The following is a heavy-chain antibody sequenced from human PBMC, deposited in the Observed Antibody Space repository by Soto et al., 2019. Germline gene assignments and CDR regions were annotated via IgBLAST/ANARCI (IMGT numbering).Heavy chain of an antibody. D-gene: IGHD6-13*01. CDR2: ISAYNGNT. V-gene: IGHV1-18*04. J-gene: IGHJ4*02. Sequence: QVQLVQSGAEVKKPGASVKVSCKASGYTFTSYGISWVRQAPGQGLEWMGWISAYNGNTNIAPKLQGRVTMTTDTSTSTAYMELRSPRSDDTAVYYCARVPRGAWYSQSLYWGQGSLVTVSS. CDR3: ARVPRGAWYSQSLY. CDR1: GYTFTSYG.